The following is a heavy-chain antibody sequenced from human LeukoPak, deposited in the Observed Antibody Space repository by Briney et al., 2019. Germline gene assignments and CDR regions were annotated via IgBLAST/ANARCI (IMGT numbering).Heavy chain of an antibody. CDR2: IYYSGST. V-gene: IGHV4-59*01. Sequence: SETLSLTCTVSGGSISSYYWSWIRQPPGKGLEWIGYIYYSGSTNYNPSLKSRVTISVDMSKNQFSLKLSSVTAADTAVYYCARDGGYSYGFDYYYYMDVWGKGTTVTVSS. J-gene: IGHJ6*03. CDR1: GGSISSYY. CDR3: ARDGGYSYGFDYYYYMDV. D-gene: IGHD5-18*01.